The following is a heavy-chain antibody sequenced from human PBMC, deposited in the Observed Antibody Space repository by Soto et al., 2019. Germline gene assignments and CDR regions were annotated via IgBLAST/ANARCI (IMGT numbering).Heavy chain of an antibody. CDR2: IRKDASVI. CDR1: GFTFSTYW. D-gene: IGHD2-2*01. CDR3: ARDLSPADGNLFYDAFDI. Sequence: EVQLVESGGDLVQPGGSLRLSCAASGFTFSTYWMTWVRQAPGRGLEWVANIRKDASVIHYADSVEGRLTISRDNAKKSLYLRMSSLRAEDTAVYFCARDLSPADGNLFYDAFDIWGQGTVVTVSS. J-gene: IGHJ3*02. V-gene: IGHV3-7*01.